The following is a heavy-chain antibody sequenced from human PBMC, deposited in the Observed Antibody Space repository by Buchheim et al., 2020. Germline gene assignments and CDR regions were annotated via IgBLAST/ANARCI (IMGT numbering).Heavy chain of an antibody. CDR3: ARMSHSSGWIFAY. CDR1: GGSISSYY. CDR2: INYSGST. J-gene: IGHJ4*02. Sequence: QVQLQESGPGLVKPSETLPLTCTVSGGSISSYYWSWIRQPPGKGLEWIGYINYSGSTNYNPSLKSRVTISVDTSKNQFSLKLSSVTAAETSVYYCARMSHSSGWIFAYWGQGTL. D-gene: IGHD6-19*01. V-gene: IGHV4-59*08.